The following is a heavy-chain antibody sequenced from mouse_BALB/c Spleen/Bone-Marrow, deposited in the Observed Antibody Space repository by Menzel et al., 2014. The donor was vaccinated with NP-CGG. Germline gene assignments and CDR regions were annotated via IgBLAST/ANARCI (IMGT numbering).Heavy chain of an antibody. Sequence: EVQGVESGGGLVQPGGSLKLSCAASGFDFSTFWMNWVRQAPGKGLEWIGEINPDRSTINYAPSLKDKFIISRDNAKNTLYLLMSRVRSEDTALYYCARLHYYGYGAYWGQGTLVTVSA. CDR2: INPDRSTI. CDR3: ARLHYYGYGAY. J-gene: IGHJ3*01. CDR1: GFDFSTFW. V-gene: IGHV4-1*02. D-gene: IGHD1-2*01.